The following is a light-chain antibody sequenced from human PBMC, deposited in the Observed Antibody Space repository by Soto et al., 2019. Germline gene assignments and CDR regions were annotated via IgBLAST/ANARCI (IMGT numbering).Light chain of an antibody. V-gene: IGKV3-20*01. J-gene: IGKJ1*01. CDR3: QQYGSLRT. CDR2: AAS. Sequence: EIVLTQSPATLSVSPGERATLSCRASQSVSSSYLAWYQQKPGQAPRLLIYAASSRASGIPDRFSGSGSGTDFTLTISRLEPEDFAVYYCQQYGSLRTFGQGTKVDIK. CDR1: QSVSSSY.